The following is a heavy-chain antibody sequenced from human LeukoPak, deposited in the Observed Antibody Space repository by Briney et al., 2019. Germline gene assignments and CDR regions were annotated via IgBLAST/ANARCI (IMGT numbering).Heavy chain of an antibody. CDR1: GGSFSGYY. J-gene: IGHJ4*02. CDR3: ASGGVKHDILTGPPKY. Sequence: SETLSLTCAVYGGSFSGYYWSWIRQPPGKGLEWIGEINHSGSTNYNPSLKSRVTISVDTSKNQFSLKLSSVTAADTAVYYCASGGVKHDILTGPPKYWGQGTLVTVSS. D-gene: IGHD3-9*01. CDR2: INHSGST. V-gene: IGHV4-34*01.